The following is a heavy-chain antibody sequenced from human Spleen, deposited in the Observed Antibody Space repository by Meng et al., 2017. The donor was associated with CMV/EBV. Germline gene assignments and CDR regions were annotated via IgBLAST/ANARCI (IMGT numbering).Heavy chain of an antibody. CDR2: IIPIFGTA. Sequence: SVKVSCKASGGTFSSYAISWVRQAPGQGLEWMGGIIPIFGTANYAQKFQGRVTITTDESTSTAYMELSSLRSEDTAVYYCAREGCSSTSCYSGWLDYWGQGTLVTVSS. J-gene: IGHJ4*02. D-gene: IGHD2-2*01. CDR3: AREGCSSTSCYSGWLDY. CDR1: GGTFSSYA. V-gene: IGHV1-69*05.